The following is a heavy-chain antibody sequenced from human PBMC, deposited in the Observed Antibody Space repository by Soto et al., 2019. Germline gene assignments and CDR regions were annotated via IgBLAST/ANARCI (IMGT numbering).Heavy chain of an antibody. J-gene: IGHJ4*02. CDR2: ISGSGGST. V-gene: IGHV3-23*01. CDR3: AYSSTPFDY. CDR1: GGSFSGYY. D-gene: IGHD6-13*01. Sequence: ETLSLTCAVYGGSFSGYYWSWIRQAPGKGLEWVSAISGSGGSTYYADSVKGRFTISRDNSKNTLYLQMNSLRAEDTAVYYCAYSSTPFDYWGQGTLVTVSS.